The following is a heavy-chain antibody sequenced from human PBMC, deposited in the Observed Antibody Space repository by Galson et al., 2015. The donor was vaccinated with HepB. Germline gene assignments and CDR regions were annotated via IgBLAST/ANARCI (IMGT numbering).Heavy chain of an antibody. V-gene: IGHV3-48*02. CDR1: GFTFSTYS. CDR3: ARVSHYGDYPFDY. Sequence: SLRLSCAASGFTFSTYSMNWVRQAPGKGLEWVSYISSSSSTIYYADSVKGRFTISRDNAKNSLYLQMNSLRDEDTAVYYCARVSHYGDYPFDYWGQGTLVTVSS. J-gene: IGHJ4*02. D-gene: IGHD4-17*01. CDR2: ISSSSSTI.